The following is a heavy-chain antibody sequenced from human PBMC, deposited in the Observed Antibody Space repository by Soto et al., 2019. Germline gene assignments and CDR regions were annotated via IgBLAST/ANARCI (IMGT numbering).Heavy chain of an antibody. CDR3: ARRYGGNFDY. Sequence: SLTSTDPRSAPRCDRWSWIRQPPGKGLEWIGYIYYSGSTNYNPSLKSRVSISVDTSKNQFSLKLSSVTAADTAVYYCARRYGGNFDYWGQGTLVTVS. CDR2: IYYSGST. V-gene: IGHV4-59*01. CDR1: RSAPRCDR. J-gene: IGHJ4*02. D-gene: IGHD1-26*01.